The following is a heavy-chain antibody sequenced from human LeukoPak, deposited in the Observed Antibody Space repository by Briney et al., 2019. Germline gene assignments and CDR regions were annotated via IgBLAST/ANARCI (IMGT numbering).Heavy chain of an antibody. Sequence: SEALSLTCTVSGGSISSGSHYWGWIRQPPGKGLEWIGSIYYSGSTYYNPSLKSRVTISVDTSKNQFSLKLSSVTAADTAVYYCASQPLVGATTKMYYFDYWGQGTLVTVSS. V-gene: IGHV4-39*07. J-gene: IGHJ4*02. CDR3: ASQPLVGATTKMYYFDY. CDR1: GGSISSGSHY. D-gene: IGHD1-26*01. CDR2: IYYSGST.